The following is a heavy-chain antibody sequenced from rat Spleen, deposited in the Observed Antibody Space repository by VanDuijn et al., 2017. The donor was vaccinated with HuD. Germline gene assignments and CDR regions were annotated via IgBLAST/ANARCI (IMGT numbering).Heavy chain of an antibody. CDR3: ARPNNYYVMDA. V-gene: IGHV5-22*01. CDR1: GFTFSDYY. Sequence: EVQLVESGGGLVQPGGSLKLPCAASGFTFSDYYMVWVPQAAKKGLEWVASICFEGSSTYYGDSVKGRFTISRDNAKSTLYLQMESLRSEDTATYYCARPNNYYVMDAWGQGASVTVSS. J-gene: IGHJ4*01. D-gene: IGHD1-10*01. CDR2: ICFEGSST.